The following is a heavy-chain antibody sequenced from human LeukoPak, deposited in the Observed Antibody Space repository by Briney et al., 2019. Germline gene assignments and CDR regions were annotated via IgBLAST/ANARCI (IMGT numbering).Heavy chain of an antibody. CDR2: ISAYNGNT. Sequence: GASVKVSCKASGYTFTSYGISWVRQAPGQGLEWMGRISAYNGNTNYAQKLQGRVTMTTDTSTSTAYMELRGLRSDDTAVYYCARDRLLWFRELFWNPFDYWGQGTLVTVSS. J-gene: IGHJ4*02. CDR1: GYTFTSYG. D-gene: IGHD3-10*01. V-gene: IGHV1-18*01. CDR3: ARDRLLWFRELFWNPFDY.